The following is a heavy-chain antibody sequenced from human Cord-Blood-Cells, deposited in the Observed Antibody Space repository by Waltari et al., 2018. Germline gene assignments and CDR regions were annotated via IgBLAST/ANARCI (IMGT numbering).Heavy chain of an antibody. D-gene: IGHD3-3*01. CDR3: ARDGWGFSPRYDFWSGYPSLGAFDI. J-gene: IGHJ3*02. V-gene: IGHV4-59*01. CDR2: GST. Sequence: GSTNYNPSLKSRVTISVDTSKNQFSLKLSSVTAADTAVYYCARDGWGFSPRYDFWSGYPSLGAFDIWGQGTMVTVSS.